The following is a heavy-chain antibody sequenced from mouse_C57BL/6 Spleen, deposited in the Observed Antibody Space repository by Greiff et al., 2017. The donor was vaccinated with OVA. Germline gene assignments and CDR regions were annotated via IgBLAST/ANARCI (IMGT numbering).Heavy chain of an antibody. D-gene: IGHD2-5*01. Sequence: EVQRVESGGGLVKPGGSLKLSCAASGFTFSDYGMHWVRQAPEKGLEWVAYISSGSSTIYYADTVKGRFTISRDNAKNTLFLQMTSLRSEDTAMYYCATYYSNYGGAMDYWGQGTSVTVSS. CDR2: ISSGSSTI. V-gene: IGHV5-17*01. J-gene: IGHJ4*01. CDR3: ATYYSNYGGAMDY. CDR1: GFTFSDYG.